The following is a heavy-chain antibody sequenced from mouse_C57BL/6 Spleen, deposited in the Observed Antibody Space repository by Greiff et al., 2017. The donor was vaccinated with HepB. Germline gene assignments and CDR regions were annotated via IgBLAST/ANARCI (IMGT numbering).Heavy chain of an antibody. D-gene: IGHD1-1*01. J-gene: IGHJ4*01. CDR3: TTGSITTVVGGAMDY. V-gene: IGHV14-1*01. Sequence: EVQLQQSGAELVRPGASVKLSCTASGFNIKDYYMHWVKQRPEQGLEWIGRIDPEDGDTEYAPKFQGKATMTADTSSNTAYLQLSILTSEDTAVYYCTTGSITTVVGGAMDYWGQGTSVTVSS. CDR1: GFNIKDYY. CDR2: IDPEDGDT.